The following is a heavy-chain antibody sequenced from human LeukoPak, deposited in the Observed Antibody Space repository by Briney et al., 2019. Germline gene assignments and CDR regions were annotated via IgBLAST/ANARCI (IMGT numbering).Heavy chain of an antibody. V-gene: IGHV3-11*04. CDR3: AREFYSSGAFDP. Sequence: GGSLRLSCAASGFTFSDYYMNWIRQAPGEGLEWVSYISGSGSTIYYADSVKGRFTISRDNAKNSLYLQMNSLRAEDTAVYYCAREFYSSGAFDPWGQGTLVTVSS. CDR2: ISGSGSTI. J-gene: IGHJ5*02. CDR1: GFTFSDYY. D-gene: IGHD3-22*01.